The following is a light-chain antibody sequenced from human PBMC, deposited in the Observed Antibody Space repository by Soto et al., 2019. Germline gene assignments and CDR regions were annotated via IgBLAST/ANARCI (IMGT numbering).Light chain of an antibody. CDR2: GTS. Sequence: EIVLTQSRAALSVSPGECATLSFMASQGIGDTLAWYQQKPGQAPRLLIYGTSSRATGIPDRFSGSGSGTDFTLTISRLETEDFAMYYCQQYGSSSTFGQGTRLEIK. CDR1: QGIGDT. V-gene: IGKV3-20*01. CDR3: QQYGSSST. J-gene: IGKJ5*01.